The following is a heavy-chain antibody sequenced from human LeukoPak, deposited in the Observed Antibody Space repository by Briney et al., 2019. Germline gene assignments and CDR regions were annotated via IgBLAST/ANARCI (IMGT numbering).Heavy chain of an antibody. V-gene: IGHV3-7*01. CDR1: GFTFSNYW. J-gene: IGHJ4*02. CDR3: ARDFQSAY. Sequence: GGSLRLSCTASGFTFSNYWMSWVRQAPGKGLEWVAYINQDGSETNYVDSGEGRFTVSRDNGKNSLYLQLNSLRVEDTAVYYCARDFQSAYWGQGALVSVSS. CDR2: INQDGSET.